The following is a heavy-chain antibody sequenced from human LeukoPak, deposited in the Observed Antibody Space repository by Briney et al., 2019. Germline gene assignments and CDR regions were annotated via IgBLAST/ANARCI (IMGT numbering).Heavy chain of an antibody. J-gene: IGHJ4*02. Sequence: GSLRLSCAASGFTFSSYWMHWVRQAPGKGLVWVARINTNGSPTQYADSVTGRFTISRDNAKTTLYLQMNSLRDEDTAVYYCARDPNYYDSSGYPESGYYFDYWGQGTLVTVSS. CDR2: INTNGSPT. CDR3: ARDPNYYDSSGYPESGYYFDY. D-gene: IGHD3-22*01. V-gene: IGHV3-74*01. CDR1: GFTFSSYW.